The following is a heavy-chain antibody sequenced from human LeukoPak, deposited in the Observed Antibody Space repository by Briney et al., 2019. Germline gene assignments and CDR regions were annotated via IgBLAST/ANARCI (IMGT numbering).Heavy chain of an antibody. D-gene: IGHD3-3*01. CDR1: GYTFTSYA. CDR3: ARGRWSGHTVGYYFDY. CDR2: IDAGNGKT. Sequence: ASVKVSCKASGYTFTSYAVNWVRQAPGQRFEWLGWIDAGNGKTKYSQEFQGRVTITRDTSASTACMELSRLRSEDMAVYYCARGRWSGHTVGYYFDYWGQGTLVTVSS. J-gene: IGHJ4*02. V-gene: IGHV1-3*03.